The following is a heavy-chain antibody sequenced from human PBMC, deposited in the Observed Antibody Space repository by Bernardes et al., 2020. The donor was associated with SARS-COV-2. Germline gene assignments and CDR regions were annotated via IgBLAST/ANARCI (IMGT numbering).Heavy chain of an antibody. CDR1: GGSISSGAYY. CDR3: ARDSGYRGNFDY. J-gene: IGHJ4*01. V-gene: IGHV4-31*03. CDR2: IYYSGHT. D-gene: IGHD6-13*01. Sequence: SEPLSLTCSISGGSISSGAYYWSWLLQHPGKGLEWIGYIYYSGHTSYNPSLESRVSISVDTSKNQFSLKQISVTAADTAIYFCARDSGYRGNFDYWGHGTLVTVSS.